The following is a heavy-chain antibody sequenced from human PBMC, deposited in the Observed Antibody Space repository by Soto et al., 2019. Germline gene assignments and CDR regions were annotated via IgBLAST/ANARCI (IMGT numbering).Heavy chain of an antibody. Sequence: GGSLRLSCAASGFILDDYAMHWVRQAPRKGLEWVSGISWDSGGIGYADSVKGRFTISRDNAKNSLYLEMNSLRAEDTALYSCAKMVVAGTGLFDPWGQGTLVTVSS. V-gene: IGHV3-9*01. CDR2: ISWDSGGI. CDR1: GFILDDYA. D-gene: IGHD6-19*01. J-gene: IGHJ5*02. CDR3: AKMVVAGTGLFDP.